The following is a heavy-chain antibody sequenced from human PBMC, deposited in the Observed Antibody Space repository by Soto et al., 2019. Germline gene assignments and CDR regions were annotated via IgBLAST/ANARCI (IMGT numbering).Heavy chain of an antibody. CDR3: AGDPDSHYNDSHDFYYP. CDR1: GGTFSTYT. Sequence: SVNVSCKASGGTFSTYTSTWLRQAPGQELEWMGRIIPIIGLINYAQKFQGRVTISADKFTGTAYMELTGLRSDDTAVYYCAGDPDSHYNDSHDFYYPWGQGTLVTVSS. CDR2: IIPIIGLI. V-gene: IGHV1-69*04. D-gene: IGHD3-22*01. J-gene: IGHJ5*02.